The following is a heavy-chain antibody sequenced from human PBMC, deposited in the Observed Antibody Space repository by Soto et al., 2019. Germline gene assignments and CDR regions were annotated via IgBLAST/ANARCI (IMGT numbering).Heavy chain of an antibody. CDR3: AKDLTGVVAHPYGMDV. CDR2: ISYDGSNK. J-gene: IGHJ6*02. V-gene: IGHV3-30*18. D-gene: IGHD3-22*01. CDR1: GFTFSSYG. Sequence: GGSLRLSCAASGFTFSSYGMHWVRQAPGKGLEWVAVISYDGSNKYYADSVKGRFTISRDNSKNTLYLQMNSLRAEDTAVYYCAKDLTGVVAHPYGMDVWGQGTTVTVSS.